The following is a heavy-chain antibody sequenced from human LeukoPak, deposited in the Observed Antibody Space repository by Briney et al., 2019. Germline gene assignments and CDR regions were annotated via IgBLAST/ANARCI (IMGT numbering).Heavy chain of an antibody. CDR1: GFTFNSYS. CDR3: ARLTPGYGAGRGEVWFDP. CDR2: ISSSSSYI. V-gene: IGHV3-21*01. D-gene: IGHD3-10*01. Sequence: GGSLRLSCAASGFTFNSYSMNGVRQAPGKGLEWVSSISSSSSYIYYVDSVKGRFTICRDNAKNSLYLQMNSLRAEDTAVYYCARLTPGYGAGRGEVWFDPWGQGTLVTVSS. J-gene: IGHJ5*02.